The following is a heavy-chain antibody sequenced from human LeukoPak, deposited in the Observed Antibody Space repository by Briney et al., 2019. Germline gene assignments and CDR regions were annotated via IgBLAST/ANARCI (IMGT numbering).Heavy chain of an antibody. CDR1: GFTFSSYW. V-gene: IGHV3-74*01. CDR2: INSDGSST. Sequence: PGGSLRLSCAASGFTFSSYWMHWVRQAPGKGLVWVSRINSDGSSTSYADSVKGRFTISRDNAKNTLSLQMNSLRAEDTAVYYCARGYYAVDAFDIWGQGTMVTVSS. CDR3: ARGYYAVDAFDI. J-gene: IGHJ3*02. D-gene: IGHD3-16*01.